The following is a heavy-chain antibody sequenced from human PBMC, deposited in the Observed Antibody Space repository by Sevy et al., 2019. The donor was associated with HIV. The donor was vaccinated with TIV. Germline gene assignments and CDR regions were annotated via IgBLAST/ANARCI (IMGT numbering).Heavy chain of an antibody. CDR2: INPNSGGT. J-gene: IGHJ6*02. CDR1: GYTFTGYY. CDR3: ARTLRYDFGYYYGMDV. V-gene: IGHV1-2*02. D-gene: IGHD3-3*01. Sequence: ASVKVSCKASGYTFTGYYMHWVRQAPGQGLEWMGWINPNSGGTNYAQKFQGRVTMTRDTSISTAYMELSRLRSDDTAVYYCARTLRYDFGYYYGMDVWGQGTTVTVSS.